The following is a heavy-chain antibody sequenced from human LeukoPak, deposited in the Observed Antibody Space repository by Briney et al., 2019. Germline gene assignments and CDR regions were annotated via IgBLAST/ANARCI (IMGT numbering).Heavy chain of an antibody. CDR2: ISSGGGTT. CDR3: AREGVFLFDY. D-gene: IGHD3-10*01. V-gene: IGHV3-48*04. J-gene: IGHJ4*02. CDR1: GFTFSRFS. Sequence: GSLRLSCAAAGFTFSRFSMNWVRQAPGKGLEWVSHISSGGGTTHYADSVRGRFTISRDNANNSLYLQMNSLRAEDTAVYYCAREGVFLFDYWGQGGLVTVSS.